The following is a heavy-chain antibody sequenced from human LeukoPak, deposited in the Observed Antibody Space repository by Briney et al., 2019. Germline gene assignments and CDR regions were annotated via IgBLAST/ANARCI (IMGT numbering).Heavy chain of an antibody. J-gene: IGHJ5*02. D-gene: IGHD1-26*01. CDR3: ATLNWDDGEVSGFDH. V-gene: IGHV3-7*01. CDR2: IKKDETEI. Sequence: GGSLRLSCTASGFSFRNTWMSWVRQAPGKGLEWVANIKKDETEIYYADSVKGRFTISRDNAKRSLYLQMNVLRDEDTAVYYCATLNWDDGEVSGFDHWGQGIMVTVSS. CDR1: GFSFRNTW.